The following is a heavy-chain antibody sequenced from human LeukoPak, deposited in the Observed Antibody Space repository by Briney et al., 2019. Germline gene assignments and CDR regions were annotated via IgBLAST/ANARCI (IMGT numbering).Heavy chain of an antibody. CDR2: INPNSGGT. V-gene: IGHV1-2*02. Sequence: TSVKVFCKASGYTFTGYYMHWMRQAPGQGPEWMGWINPNSGGTSYAQKFQGRVAMTRDTSISTAYMELSRLRSDDTAVYYCARAKVIVPDYWGQGTLVIVPS. J-gene: IGHJ4*02. CDR3: ARAKVIVPDY. CDR1: GYTFTGYY. D-gene: IGHD5-18*01.